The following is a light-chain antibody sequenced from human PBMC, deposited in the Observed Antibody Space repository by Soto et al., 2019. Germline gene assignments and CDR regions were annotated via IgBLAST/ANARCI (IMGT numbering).Light chain of an antibody. CDR2: KAS. CDR3: QQYNSYPLT. J-gene: IGKJ4*01. V-gene: IGKV1-5*03. CDR1: QSISSW. Sequence: DIQMTPSPSTLSASVGDRVTITCRASQSISSWLAWYQQKPGKAPNLLIYKASSLESGVQSRFSGSGSGTEFTLTISSLQPDDFATYYCQQYNSYPLTFGGGTKVEIK.